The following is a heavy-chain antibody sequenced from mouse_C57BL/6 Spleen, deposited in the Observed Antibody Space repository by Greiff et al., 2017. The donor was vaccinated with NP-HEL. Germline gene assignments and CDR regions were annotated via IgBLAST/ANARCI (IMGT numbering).Heavy chain of an antibody. CDR2: IDPSDSYT. D-gene: IGHD2-1*01. J-gene: IGHJ2*01. V-gene: IGHV1-50*01. CDR3: ASRRAYYGNYEDY. Sequence: QVQLQQPGAELVKPGASVKLSCKASGYTFTSYWMQWVKQRPGQGLEWIGEIDPSDSYTNYNQKFKGKATLTVDTSSSPADVQLSSLTSEDSAGYDCASRRAYYGNYEDYWGQGTTLTVSS. CDR1: GYTFTSYW.